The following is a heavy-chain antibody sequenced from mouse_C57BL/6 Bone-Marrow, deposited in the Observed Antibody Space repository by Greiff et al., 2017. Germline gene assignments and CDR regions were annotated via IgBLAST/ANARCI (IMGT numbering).Heavy chain of an antibody. CDR3: ARHEDNLGAMDY. CDR1: GYTFTEYT. Sequence: VVKPGASVKLSCKASGYTFTEYTIHWVKQRSGQGLEWIGWFYPGSGSIKYNEKFKDKATLTADKSSSTVYMELSRLTSEDSAVYFCARHEDNLGAMDYWGQGTSVTVSS. J-gene: IGHJ4*01. CDR2: FYPGSGSI. V-gene: IGHV1-62-2*01.